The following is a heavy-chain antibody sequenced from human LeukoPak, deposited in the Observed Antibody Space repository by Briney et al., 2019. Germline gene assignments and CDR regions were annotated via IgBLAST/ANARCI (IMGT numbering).Heavy chain of an antibody. V-gene: IGHV4-59*01. Sequence: PSETLSLTCIVSGGSISSYYWSWIRQPPGKGLEWIGYIYYSGSTNYNPSLKSRVTISVDTSKNQFSLKLSSVTAADTAVYYCARGLCSGGSCYWGGYFDYWGQGTLVTVSS. D-gene: IGHD2-15*01. J-gene: IGHJ4*02. CDR3: ARGLCSGGSCYWGGYFDY. CDR2: IYYSGST. CDR1: GGSISSYY.